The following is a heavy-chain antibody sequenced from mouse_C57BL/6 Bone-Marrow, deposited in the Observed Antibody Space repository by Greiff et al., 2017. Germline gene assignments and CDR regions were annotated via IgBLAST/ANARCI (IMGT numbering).Heavy chain of an antibody. J-gene: IGHJ4*01. CDR1: GFTFTDYY. D-gene: IGHD2-4*01. CDR2: IRNKANGYTT. V-gene: IGHV7-3*01. CDR3: ARPIYYDSEDAMDY. Sequence: EVKLVESGGGLVQPGGSLSLSCAASGFTFTDYYMSWVRQPPGQALEWLGFIRNKANGYTTEYSVSVKGQFTISRDNSPSILYLQMNALGAEDSATYDCARPIYYDSEDAMDYWGQGTSGTVSA.